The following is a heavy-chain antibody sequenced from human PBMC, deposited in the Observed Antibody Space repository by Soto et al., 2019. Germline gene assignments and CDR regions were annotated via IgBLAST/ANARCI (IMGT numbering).Heavy chain of an antibody. Sequence: SLSLTCTVSGGSISSGGYYWSWIRQHPGKGLEWIGYIYYSGSTYYNPSLKSRVTISVDTSKNQFSLKLSSVTAADTSVYYCATYSDFDRSGYYYVFAYAFDIWGQGAMVTVSS. CDR2: IYYSGST. D-gene: IGHD3-22*01. J-gene: IGHJ3*02. V-gene: IGHV4-31*03. CDR3: ATYSDFDRSGYYYVFAYAFDI. CDR1: GGSISSGGYY.